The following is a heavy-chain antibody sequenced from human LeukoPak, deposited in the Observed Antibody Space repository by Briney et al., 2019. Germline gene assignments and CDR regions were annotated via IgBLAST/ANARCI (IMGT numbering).Heavy chain of an antibody. Sequence: GGSLRLSCAASGFTFSSYSMNWVRQAPGKGLEWVSSISTSSSYIYYADSVKGRFTISRDNSKNTLYLKMNSLRAEDTAVYYCANERDSYYYDSSGYYLDYWGQGTLVTVSS. CDR1: GFTFSSYS. CDR3: ANERDSYYYDSSGYYLDY. J-gene: IGHJ4*02. CDR2: ISTSSSYI. D-gene: IGHD3-22*01. V-gene: IGHV3-21*04.